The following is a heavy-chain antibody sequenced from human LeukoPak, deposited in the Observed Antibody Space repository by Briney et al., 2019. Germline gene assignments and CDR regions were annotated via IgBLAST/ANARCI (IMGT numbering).Heavy chain of an antibody. CDR2: ISYDGSNE. CDR1: GFTFSSYA. D-gene: IGHD3-22*01. CDR3: ASGGDTDSRYFKY. V-gene: IGHV3-30-3*01. Sequence: GGSLRLSCAASGFTFSSYAMHWVRQAPGKGLEWVTVISYDGSNEYYADSVKGRITISRDNSKDALYLQMNSLRAEDTAVYYCASGGDTDSRYFKYWGQGTLVTVSS. J-gene: IGHJ1*01.